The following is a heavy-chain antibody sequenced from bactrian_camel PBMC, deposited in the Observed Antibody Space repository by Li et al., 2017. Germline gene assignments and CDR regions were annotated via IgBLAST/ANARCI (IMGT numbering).Heavy chain of an antibody. CDR3: AADVANTALGRGGRWARLRDVDWNY. D-gene: IGHD8*01. V-gene: IGHV3S63*01. CDR2: IMGSLGST. J-gene: IGHJ4*01. Sequence: QVQLVESGGGSVQAGWSLRLSCVSSGYSYCMGWFRQAPGKEREGVAVIMGSLGSTDYADSVKGRFTISRDNVKEIVYLQMNSLNSEDTAMYYCAADVANTALGRGGRWARLRDVDWNYWGQGTQVTVS. CDR1: GYSYC.